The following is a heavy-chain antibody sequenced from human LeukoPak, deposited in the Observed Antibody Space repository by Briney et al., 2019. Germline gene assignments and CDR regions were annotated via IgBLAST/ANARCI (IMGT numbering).Heavy chain of an antibody. J-gene: IGHJ4*02. CDR1: GYSISSGYY. V-gene: IGHV4-38-2*02. CDR2: IYHSGNT. Sequence: SETLSLTCTVSGYSISSGYYWAWIRQHPGKGLQWIGNIYHSGNTYYNPSLKSRVSISVDTSKNQFSLKLSSVTAADTAVYYCASLERRVFDYWGQGTLVTVSS. CDR3: ASLERRVFDY.